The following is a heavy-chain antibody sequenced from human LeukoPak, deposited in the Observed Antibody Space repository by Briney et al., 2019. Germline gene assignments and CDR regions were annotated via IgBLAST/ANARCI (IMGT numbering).Heavy chain of an antibody. CDR2: IFYRRGT. V-gene: IGHV4-31*01. J-gene: IGHJ4*02. D-gene: IGHD2-21*01. Sequence: SQTLSLTCTVSGGSISSGGYYWTWGRQPPWQGLEWIGYIFYRRGTSFNPSLKTQISIPVDTSKNQFSLKLSSLTAADTAVYYCARVEGTSIEGSFNYWGQGTLVTVSS. CDR3: ARVEGTSIEGSFNY. CDR1: GGSISSGGYY.